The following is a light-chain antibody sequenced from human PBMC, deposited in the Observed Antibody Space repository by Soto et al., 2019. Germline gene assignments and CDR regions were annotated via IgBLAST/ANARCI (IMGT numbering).Light chain of an antibody. J-gene: IGKJ3*01. CDR2: AAS. Sequence: DIPMTQSPSSLSASVGDRVTITCRASQSIRSNLNWYQQKPGRAPKLLIYAASSLQSGVPSRFSGSGSGTDFTLTISSLQPEDFATYYCQQSFSAPFTFGPGTKVDIK. CDR3: QQSFSAPFT. CDR1: QSIRSN. V-gene: IGKV1-39*01.